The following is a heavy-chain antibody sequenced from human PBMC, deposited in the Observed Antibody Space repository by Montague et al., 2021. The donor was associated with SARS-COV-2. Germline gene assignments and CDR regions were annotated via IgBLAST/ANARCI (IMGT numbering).Heavy chain of an antibody. J-gene: IGHJ4*02. D-gene: IGHD5-18*01. CDR3: ARREYSYGWGD. Sequence: SETLSLTCTVTGCPISGTSDYWGWIRQSPGKGLAWLACVDYSGNTYYIPSLKSRLTISVDTSKNQFSLKLNSVTAADTALYYCARREYSYGWGDWGQGTLVTVSS. CDR1: GCPISGTSDY. CDR2: VDYSGNT. V-gene: IGHV4-39*01.